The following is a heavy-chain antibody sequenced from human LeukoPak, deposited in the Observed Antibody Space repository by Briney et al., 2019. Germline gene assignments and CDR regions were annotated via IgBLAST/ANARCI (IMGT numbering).Heavy chain of an antibody. CDR3: ARDHRYAFDN. CDR1: GFNFIDYS. Sequence: GGSLRLSCAASGFNFIDYSMNWVRQAPGKGLEWISYIGISSGNTKYADSVKGRFTISSDKARNSLYLQMNSLRVEDTAMYYCARDHRYAFDNWGHGTLVTASS. CDR2: IGISSGNT. J-gene: IGHJ4*01. D-gene: IGHD5-12*01. V-gene: IGHV3-48*01.